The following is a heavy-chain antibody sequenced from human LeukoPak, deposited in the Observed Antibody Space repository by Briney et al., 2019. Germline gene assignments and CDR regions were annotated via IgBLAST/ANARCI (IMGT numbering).Heavy chain of an antibody. V-gene: IGHV3-7*01. CDR2: INQDGSEK. J-gene: IGHJ4*02. D-gene: IGHD5-24*01. CDR3: ARERDGRFFDY. Sequence: GGSLRLSCAVSGLIFRSYWMSWVRQAPGMGLEWVANINQDGSEKYFVDSVKGRFTISRDNAKNSLHLQMNTLRAEDTAVYYCARERDGRFFDYWGQGTLVTVSS. CDR1: GLIFRSYW.